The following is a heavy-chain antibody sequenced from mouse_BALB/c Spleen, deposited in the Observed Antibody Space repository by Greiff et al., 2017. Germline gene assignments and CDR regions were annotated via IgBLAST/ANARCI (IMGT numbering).Heavy chain of an antibody. Sequence: EVKLMESGGGLVQPGGSLKLSCAASGFTFSSYTMSWVRQTPEKRLEWVAYISNGGGSTYYPDTVKGRFTISRDNAKNTLYLQMSSLKSEDTAMYYCARQGQLGLRDWFAYWGQGTLVTVSA. J-gene: IGHJ3*01. V-gene: IGHV5-12-2*01. CDR1: GFTFSSYT. D-gene: IGHD3-1*01. CDR2: ISNGGGST. CDR3: ARQGQLGLRDWFAY.